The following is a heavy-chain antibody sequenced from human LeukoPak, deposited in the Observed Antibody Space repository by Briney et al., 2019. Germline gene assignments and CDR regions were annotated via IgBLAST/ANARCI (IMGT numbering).Heavy chain of an antibody. Sequence: GGSLRLSCAASGLTFRKYTMNWVRQAPGKGLEWVSSITGSTDYIYYADSVKGRFTISRDNAKNSLYLQMNSLRGEDTAVYYCARDDGGDLNDAFDIWGQGTMVTVSS. V-gene: IGHV3-21*01. J-gene: IGHJ3*02. CDR1: GLTFRKYT. CDR2: ITGSTDYI. D-gene: IGHD2-21*02. CDR3: ARDDGGDLNDAFDI.